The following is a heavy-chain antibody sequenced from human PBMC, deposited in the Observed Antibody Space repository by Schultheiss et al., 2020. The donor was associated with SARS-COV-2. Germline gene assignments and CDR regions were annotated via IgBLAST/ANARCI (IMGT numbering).Heavy chain of an antibody. V-gene: IGHV4-39*07. J-gene: IGHJ5*02. CDR1: GGSISSSSYY. CDR3: ARLVSQISVVLVVYVQYNWFDP. Sequence: SQTLSLTCTVSGGSISSSSYYWGWIRQPPGKGLEWIGSIYYSGSTYYNPSLKSRVSISVDTSKNQFSLKLSSVTAADTAVYYCARLVSQISVVLVVYVQYNWFDPWGQGTLVTVAS. D-gene: IGHD2-8*02. CDR2: IYYSGST.